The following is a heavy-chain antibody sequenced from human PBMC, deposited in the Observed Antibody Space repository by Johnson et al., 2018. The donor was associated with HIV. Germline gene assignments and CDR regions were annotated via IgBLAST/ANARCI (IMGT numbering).Heavy chain of an antibody. CDR1: GFTFSSYG. Sequence: QVQLVESGGGVVQPGRSLRLSCAASGFTFSSYGMHWVRQAPCKGLEWVAVIWYDGSNKYYADSVKGRFTISRDNSKNTLYLQMNSLRAEDTAVYYCARVAPAHDAFDIWGQGTMVTVSS. CDR3: ARVAPAHDAFDI. CDR2: IWYDGSNK. D-gene: IGHD2-2*01. J-gene: IGHJ3*02. V-gene: IGHV3-33*01.